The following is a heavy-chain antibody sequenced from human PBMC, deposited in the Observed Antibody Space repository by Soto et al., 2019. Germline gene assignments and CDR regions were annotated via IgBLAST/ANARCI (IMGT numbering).Heavy chain of an antibody. Sequence: QVQLVQSGAEEKKPGASVKVSCKASGYTFTSYAMHWVRQAPGQRLEWMGWINAGNGNTKYSQKLPGIVTIPRVSSASIAYLELISLRSEDTAVYYCAKLSYGGEFDYWGQGTLVTVSS. D-gene: IGHD4-17*01. CDR3: AKLSYGGEFDY. J-gene: IGHJ4*02. CDR2: INAGNGNT. V-gene: IGHV1-3*05. CDR1: GYTFTSYA.